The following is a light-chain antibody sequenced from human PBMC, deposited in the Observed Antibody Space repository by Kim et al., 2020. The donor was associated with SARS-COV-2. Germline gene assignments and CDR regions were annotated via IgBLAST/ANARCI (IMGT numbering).Light chain of an antibody. CDR2: EDN. V-gene: IGLV6-57*03. J-gene: IGLJ2*01. CDR1: SGSIASNY. Sequence: TVTIYCTRSSGSIASNYGQWYQLRPGSAPTTVIYEDNQRPSGVPERFSGSIDSSSNSASLTISGLKTEDEADYYCQSYDSSNPVVFGGGTQLTVL. CDR3: QSYDSSNPVV.